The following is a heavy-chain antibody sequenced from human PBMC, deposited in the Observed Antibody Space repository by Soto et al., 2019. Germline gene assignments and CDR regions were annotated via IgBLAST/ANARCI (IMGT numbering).Heavy chain of an antibody. D-gene: IGHD2-2*01. CDR2: IWYDGSNK. J-gene: IGHJ4*02. CDR1: RFIFSRYS. CDR3: ARDLLSDYAIHGPIDY. V-gene: IGHV3-33*01. Sequence: GRYLRLSYAASRFIFSRYSMHGVRQAPGKGLEWVAVIWYDGSNKYYADSVKGRFTISRDNSKKTLYLQMNSLRAEDTAVYYCARDLLSDYAIHGPIDYCGQGTVVTVSS.